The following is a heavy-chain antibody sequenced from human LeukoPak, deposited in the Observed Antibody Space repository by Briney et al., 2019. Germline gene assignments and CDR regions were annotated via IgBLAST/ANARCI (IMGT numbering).Heavy chain of an antibody. CDR2: IWYDGSNK. D-gene: IGHD2-2*01. J-gene: IGHJ4*02. CDR3: XXXXXXIVVVPDYFDY. V-gene: IGHV3-33*01. Sequence: GRSLRLSCAASGFTFSSYGMHWVRQAPGKGLEWVAVIWYDGSNKYYADSVKGRFTISRDNSKNTLYLQMNSLRAEDTAVYYXXXXXXXIVVVPDYFDYWGQGTLVTVSS. CDR1: GFTFSSYG.